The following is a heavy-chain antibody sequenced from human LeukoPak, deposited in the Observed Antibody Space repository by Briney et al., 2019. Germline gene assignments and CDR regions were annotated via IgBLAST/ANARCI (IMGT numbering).Heavy chain of an antibody. V-gene: IGHV3-21*01. Sequence: PGGSLRLSCAASGFTFSSYSMNWGRQAPGKGLEWVSSISSSSSYIYYADSVKGRFTISRDNAKNSLYLQMNSLRAEDTAVYCCARVTGEQWLVRPYYYYGMDVWGQGTTVTVSS. CDR3: ARVTGEQWLVRPYYYYGMDV. CDR2: ISSSSSYI. J-gene: IGHJ6*02. CDR1: GFTFSSYS. D-gene: IGHD6-19*01.